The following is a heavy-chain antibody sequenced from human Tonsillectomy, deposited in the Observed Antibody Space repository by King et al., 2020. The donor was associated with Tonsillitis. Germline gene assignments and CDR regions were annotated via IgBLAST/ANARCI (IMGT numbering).Heavy chain of an antibody. D-gene: IGHD6-6*01. J-gene: IGHJ4*02. CDR2: ISGGGSYT. CDR3: ASVEYSGLTVVDD. CDR1: GFTFSDSY. Sequence: VQLVESGGGLVKPGGSLRLSCAASGFTFSDSYMSWIRQAPGKGLEWISYISGGGSYTKYADSVKGRFTISRDNAKKTLYLQMNSLRGEDTAVYYCASVEYSGLTVVDDWGQGTLVTVPS. V-gene: IGHV3-11*06.